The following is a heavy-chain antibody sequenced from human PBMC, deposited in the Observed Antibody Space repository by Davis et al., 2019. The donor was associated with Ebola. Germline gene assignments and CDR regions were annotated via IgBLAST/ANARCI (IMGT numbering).Heavy chain of an antibody. V-gene: IGHV3-48*02. D-gene: IGHD3-3*01. CDR3: ACTLFGVVSSFDH. Sequence: GESLKISCAASGFTFSSFAMNWVRQAPGKGLEWVSLISGSGITTYYADSVKGRFTISRDNARNSLYLQMNSLRDEDTAVYYCACTLFGVVSSFDHWGQGTLVTVSS. CDR1: GFTFSSFA. J-gene: IGHJ4*02. CDR2: ISGSGITT.